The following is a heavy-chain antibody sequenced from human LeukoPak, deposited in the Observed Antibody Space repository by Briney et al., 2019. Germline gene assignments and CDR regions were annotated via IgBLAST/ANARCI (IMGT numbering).Heavy chain of an antibody. CDR2: ISYDGSDL. D-gene: IGHD2-2*01. V-gene: IGHV3-30*04. Sequence: PGRSLRLSCAASGFTFSHYALNWVRQTPGKGLEWVATISYDGSDLSYADSVKGRFTISRDKSKNMLYLQMNSLRVEDTALYYCARDWRYYTSDSCYGAFDYWGQGTLVTVSS. CDR1: GFTFSHYA. J-gene: IGHJ4*02. CDR3: ARDWRYYTSDSCYGAFDY.